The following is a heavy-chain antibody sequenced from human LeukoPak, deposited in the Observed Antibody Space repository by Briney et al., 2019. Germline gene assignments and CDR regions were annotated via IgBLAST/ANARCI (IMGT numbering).Heavy chain of an antibody. CDR1: GFTFSSYA. CDR2: IKSGGSTT. CDR3: VRVAPLDNSGPT. V-gene: IGHV3-48*03. D-gene: IGHD3-22*01. J-gene: IGHJ5*02. Sequence: PGGSLRLSCAASGFTFSSYAMSWVRQAPGKGLVWVSYIKSGGSTTNYADSVKGRFTISRDNAKNSLYLQMNSLRAEDTAVYFCVRVAPLDNSGPTWGEGTLVTVSS.